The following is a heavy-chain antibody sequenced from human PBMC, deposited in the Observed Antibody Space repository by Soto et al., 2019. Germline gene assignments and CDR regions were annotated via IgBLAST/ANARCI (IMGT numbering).Heavy chain of an antibody. Sequence: EVQLLESGGGLVQPGGSLRLSCAAPGFTFGTYAMNWVRQAPGKGLEWVSGISGSGGSTYYTDSVKGRFTISRDNSKXXXYLQMNSLRADDTAVYYCAKDRSVDTRDWFDPWGQGTLVTVSS. CDR2: ISGSGGST. V-gene: IGHV3-23*01. J-gene: IGHJ5*02. D-gene: IGHD5-18*01. CDR1: GFTFGTYA. CDR3: AKDRSVDTRDWFDP.